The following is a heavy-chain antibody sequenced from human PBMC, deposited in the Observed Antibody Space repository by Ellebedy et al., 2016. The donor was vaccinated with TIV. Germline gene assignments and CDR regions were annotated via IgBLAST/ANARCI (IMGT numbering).Heavy chain of an antibody. CDR2: IYYSGST. CDR3: ARGPIVVVVAAGFWWFDP. CDR1: GGSISSSSYY. D-gene: IGHD2-15*01. Sequence: MPSETLSLTCTVSGGSISSSSYYWGWIRQPPGKGLEWIGSIYYSGSTYYNPSLKSRVTISVDTSKNQFSLKLSSVTAADTAVYYCARGPIVVVVAAGFWWFDPWGQGTLVTVSS. J-gene: IGHJ5*02. V-gene: IGHV4-39*01.